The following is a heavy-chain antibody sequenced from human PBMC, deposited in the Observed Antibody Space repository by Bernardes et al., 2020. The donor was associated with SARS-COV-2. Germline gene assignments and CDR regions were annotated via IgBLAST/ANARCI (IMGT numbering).Heavy chain of an antibody. Sequence: GGSLRLSCAASGFTFNNYAMYWVRQAPGKGLQWVSGISGSGSSTAYADSVKGRFTISRDNSKNTLYLQMSSLRVEDTAVYYCAKDPQVPQGPYYYDSSGYFDYWGQGTLVTVSS. CDR2: ISGSGSST. CDR1: GFTFNNYA. CDR3: AKDPQVPQGPYYYDSSGYFDY. J-gene: IGHJ4*02. V-gene: IGHV3-23*01. D-gene: IGHD3-22*01.